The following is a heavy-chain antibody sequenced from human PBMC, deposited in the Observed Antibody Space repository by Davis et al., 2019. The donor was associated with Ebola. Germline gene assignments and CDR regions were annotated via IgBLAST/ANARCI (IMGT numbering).Heavy chain of an antibody. Sequence: SGPTLAKPTQTLTLTCSFSGFSLTTSGMSVGWIRQPPGKGLEWLAHIYWDDGRRYSPYLKNRLTITKDTSRNQVVLTMSKVDPVDTGTYYCADRGRPLICGVVISHPFDHWGQGILVTVSS. CDR2: IYWDDGR. CDR1: GFSLTTSGMS. CDR3: ADRGRPLICGVVISHPFDH. D-gene: IGHD3-3*01. J-gene: IGHJ4*02. V-gene: IGHV2-5*02.